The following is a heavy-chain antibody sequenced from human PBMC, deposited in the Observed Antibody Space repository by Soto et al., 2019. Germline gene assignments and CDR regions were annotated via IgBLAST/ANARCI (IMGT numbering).Heavy chain of an antibody. CDR3: ARVPTIFGVVIPPSDY. Sequence: PGGSLRLSCAASGFTFSSYWMSWVRQAPGKGLEWVANIKQDGSEKYYVDSVKGRFTISRDNAKNSLYLQMNSLRAEDTAVYYCARVPTIFGVVIPPSDYWGQGTLVTVSS. CDR1: GFTFSSYW. CDR2: IKQDGSEK. V-gene: IGHV3-7*05. J-gene: IGHJ4*02. D-gene: IGHD3-3*01.